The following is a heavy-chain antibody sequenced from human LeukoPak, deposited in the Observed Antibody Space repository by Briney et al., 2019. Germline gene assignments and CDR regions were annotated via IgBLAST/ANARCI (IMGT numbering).Heavy chain of an antibody. CDR2: ISDDGSSK. CDR1: GFTFSSYA. CDR3: AKDLISYYYGSGTMDG. J-gene: IGHJ6*03. Sequence: GGSLRLSCAASGFTFSSYAMHWVRQAPGKGLEWVAVISDDGSSKYYADSVKGRFTISRDNSKNTLYLQMNSLRTEDTAVYYCAKDLISYYYGSGTMDGWGKGSTV. D-gene: IGHD3-10*01. V-gene: IGHV3-30*04.